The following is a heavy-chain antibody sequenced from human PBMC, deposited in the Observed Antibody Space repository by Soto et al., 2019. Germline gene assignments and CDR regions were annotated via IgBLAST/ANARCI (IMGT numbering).Heavy chain of an antibody. CDR2: ISSSSSYI. D-gene: IGHD3-22*01. V-gene: IGHV3-21*01. Sequence: GGSLRLSCAASGFTFSSYSMNWVRQAPRKGLEWVSSISSSSSYIYYADSVKGRFTISRDNAKNSLYLQMNSLRAEDTAVYYCARDSTYYYDSSPIDYWGQGTLVTVSS. CDR1: GFTFSSYS. J-gene: IGHJ4*02. CDR3: ARDSTYYYDSSPIDY.